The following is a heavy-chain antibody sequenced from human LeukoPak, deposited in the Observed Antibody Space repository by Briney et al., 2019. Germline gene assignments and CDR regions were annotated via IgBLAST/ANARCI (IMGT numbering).Heavy chain of an antibody. Sequence: GGSLRLSCAASGFTITTYAVNWVRQAPGKGLEWVSGIGGGGTEYYADSVKGRFIISSDNSQNLVHLQMNSLAVEDTAVYYCARAQGALDYWGQGTLVTVSS. CDR3: ARAQGALDY. V-gene: IGHV3-23*01. J-gene: IGHJ4*02. D-gene: IGHD1-26*01. CDR2: IGGGGTE. CDR1: GFTITTYA.